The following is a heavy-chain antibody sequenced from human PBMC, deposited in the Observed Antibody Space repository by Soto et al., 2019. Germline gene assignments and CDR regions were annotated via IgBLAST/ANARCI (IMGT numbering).Heavy chain of an antibody. D-gene: IGHD5-12*01. CDR1: GGSISSGGYY. Sequence: QVQLQESGPGLVKPSQTLSLTCTVSGGSISSGGYYWSWIRQHPGKGLEWIGYIYYSGSTYYNPSLKRRVNITIETSKNQFSLKLSSVTAADTAVYYCARERGYSGYDSFFFDYWGQGTLVTVSS. J-gene: IGHJ4*02. CDR3: ARERGYSGYDSFFFDY. CDR2: IYYSGST. V-gene: IGHV4-31*03.